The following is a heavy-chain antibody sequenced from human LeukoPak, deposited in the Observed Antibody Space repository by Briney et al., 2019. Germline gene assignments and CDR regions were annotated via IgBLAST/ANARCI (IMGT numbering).Heavy chain of an antibody. D-gene: IGHD2-2*01. CDR1: GDSVSNNTDA. Sequence: SQTLSLTCAISGDSVSNNTDAWNWIRQSPSRGLEWLGRTYYRSKWYNDYAVSVKSRITINPDTSKNQFSLQLNSVTPEDTAVYYCARAGGASWYFDYWGQGILVTVSS. CDR3: ARAGGASWYFDY. J-gene: IGHJ4*02. CDR2: TYYRSKWYN. V-gene: IGHV6-1*01.